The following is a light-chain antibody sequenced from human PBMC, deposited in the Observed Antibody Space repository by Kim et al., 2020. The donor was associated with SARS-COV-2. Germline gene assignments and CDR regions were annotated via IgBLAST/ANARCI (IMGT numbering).Light chain of an antibody. Sequence: QSALTQPASVSGSPGQSITISCTGTSSDVGGYNYVSWYQQHPGKAPKLMIYDVYKRPSGISTRFSGSKSDNTASLTISGLQAEDEADYYCSSYRSDITWVFGGGTQLTVL. CDR2: DVY. J-gene: IGLJ3*02. CDR3: SSYRSDITWV. CDR1: SSDVGGYNY. V-gene: IGLV2-14*01.